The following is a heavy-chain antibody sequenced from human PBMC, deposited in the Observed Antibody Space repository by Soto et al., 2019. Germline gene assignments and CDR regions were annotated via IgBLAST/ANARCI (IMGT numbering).Heavy chain of an antibody. J-gene: IGHJ6*02. CDR3: ARRRREEAAGQRGSDGMDV. Sequence: SETLSLTCTVSGGSISSSSYYWGWIRQPPGKGLEWIGSIYYSGSTYYNPSLKSRVTISVDTSKNQFSLKLSSVTAADTAVYYCARRRREEAAGQRGSDGMDVWGQGTTVT. CDR2: IYYSGST. D-gene: IGHD6-13*01. V-gene: IGHV4-39*01. CDR1: GGSISSSSYY.